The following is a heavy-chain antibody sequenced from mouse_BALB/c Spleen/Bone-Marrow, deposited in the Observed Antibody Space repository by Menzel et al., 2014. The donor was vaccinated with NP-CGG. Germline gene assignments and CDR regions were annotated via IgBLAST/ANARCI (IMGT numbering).Heavy chain of an antibody. CDR2: ISDGGSYT. CDR3: ARTYRPYALDY. J-gene: IGHJ4*01. D-gene: IGHD2-14*01. Sequence: EVKVEESGGGLVKPGGSLKLSCAASGFIFSDYYMYWVRQTPEKRLEWVAIISDGGSYTSYPDSVKGRFTVSKDNAKNNLYLQMSSLKSEDTAFYYCARTYRPYALDYWGQGSSVTVSS. V-gene: IGHV5-4*02. CDR1: GFIFSDYY.